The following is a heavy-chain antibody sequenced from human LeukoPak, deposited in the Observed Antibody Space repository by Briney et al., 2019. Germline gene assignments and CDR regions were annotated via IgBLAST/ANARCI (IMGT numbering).Heavy chain of an antibody. V-gene: IGHV3-30-3*02. Sequence: GGSLRLSCAASGFTFSSYTIHWVRQAPGKGLEWVALISYGGNNKFYADSVRGRSTISRDNSKNTLYLQMNSLRAEDTAVYYCAKSRPYTYYYDGGYEYYFDYWGQGTLVTVSS. CDR1: GFTFSSYT. D-gene: IGHD3-10*02. J-gene: IGHJ4*02. CDR2: ISYGGNNK. CDR3: AKSRPYTYYYDGGYEYYFDY.